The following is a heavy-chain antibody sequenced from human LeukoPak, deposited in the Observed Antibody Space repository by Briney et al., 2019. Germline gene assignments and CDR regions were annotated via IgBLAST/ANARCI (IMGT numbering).Heavy chain of an antibody. J-gene: IGHJ4*02. D-gene: IGHD3-10*01. CDR2: INGGGDAT. CDR1: GFTFISYA. V-gene: IGHV3-23*01. CDR3: AKGGGSGSYYTHYFDY. Sequence: GGSLRLSCAASGFTFISYAMTWVRQAPGKGLEWVAAINGGGDATNYADSVKGRFTISRDTSQNTLYLQMNSLRAADTAVYYCAKGGGSGSYYTHYFDYWGQGTLVTVSS.